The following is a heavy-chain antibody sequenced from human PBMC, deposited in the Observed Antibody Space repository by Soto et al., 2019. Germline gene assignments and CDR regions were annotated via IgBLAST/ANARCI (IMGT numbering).Heavy chain of an antibody. CDR2: IDPSDSYT. D-gene: IGHD3-22*01. CDR1: GYSFTSYW. Sequence: EVQLVQSGAEVKKPGESLRISCKGSGYSFTSYWITWVSQMPGKGLEWMGRIDPSDSYTNYSPSFQGHVTISADKSISTAYLQWSSLKASDTAMYYCARHYYDSSGYGLGGYWGQGTLVTVSS. V-gene: IGHV5-10-1*01. J-gene: IGHJ4*02. CDR3: ARHYYDSSGYGLGGY.